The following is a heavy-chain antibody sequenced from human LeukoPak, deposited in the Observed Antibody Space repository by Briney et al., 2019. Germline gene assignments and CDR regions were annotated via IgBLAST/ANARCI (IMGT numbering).Heavy chain of an antibody. J-gene: IGHJ4*02. CDR3: AKGRGYCTGGSCYSDY. D-gene: IGHD2-15*01. CDR1: GFTFSSYA. CDR2: ISGSDGST. Sequence: GVSLRLSCAASGFTFSSYAMHWVRQAPGKGLEWVSTISGSDGSTYYADSVKGRFTISRDNSKNTLYLQMNSLRVEDTAIYYCAKGRGYCTGGSCYSDYWGQGTLVTVSS. V-gene: IGHV3-23*01.